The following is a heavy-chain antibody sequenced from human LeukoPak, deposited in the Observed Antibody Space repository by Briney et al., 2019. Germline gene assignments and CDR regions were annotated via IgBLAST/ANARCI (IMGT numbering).Heavy chain of an antibody. J-gene: IGHJ4*02. CDR2: VHLDGRT. CDR3: GREGGFYRPLDY. Sequence: SETLSLTCGVSGGSVINTNWWTWVRQPPGKGLEWIGEVHLDGRTNYNPSLESRLTMSVDVSENQVSLKLTSVTATDTAVYYCGREGGFYRPLDYSGQGTLVTVSS. V-gene: IGHV4-4*02. D-gene: IGHD3-3*01. CDR1: GGSVINTNW.